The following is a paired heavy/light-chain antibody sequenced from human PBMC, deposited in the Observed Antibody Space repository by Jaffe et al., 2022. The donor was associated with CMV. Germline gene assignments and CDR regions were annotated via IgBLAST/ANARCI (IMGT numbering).Heavy chain of an antibody. CDR3: ARKEGPTPSYDSSGYYWERRGYYFDY. V-gene: IGHV4-34*01. D-gene: IGHD3-22*01. CDR2: INHSGST. CDR1: GGSFSGYY. J-gene: IGHJ4*02. Sequence: QVQLQQWGAGLLKPSETLSLTCAVYGGSFSGYYWSWIRQPPGKGLEWIGEINHSGSTNYNPSLKSRVTISVDTSKNQFSLKLSSVTAADTAVYYCARKEGPTPSYDSSGYYWERRGYYFDYWGQGTLVTVSS.
Light chain of an antibody. CDR2: GKN. Sequence: SSELTQDPAVSVALGQTVRITCQGDSLRSYYASWYQQKPGQAPVLVIYGKNNRPSGIPDRFSGSSSGNTASLTITGAQAEDEADYYCNSRDSSGMVFGGGTKLTVL. CDR3: NSRDSSGMV. V-gene: IGLV3-19*01. J-gene: IGLJ3*02. CDR1: SLRSYY.